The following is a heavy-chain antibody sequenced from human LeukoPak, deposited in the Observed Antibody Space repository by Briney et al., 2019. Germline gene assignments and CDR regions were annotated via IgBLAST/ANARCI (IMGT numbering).Heavy chain of an antibody. J-gene: IGHJ4*02. CDR3: AKDWGYSYGETY. D-gene: IGHD5-18*01. CDR2: ISGSGGST. CDR1: GFTFSSYA. V-gene: IGHV3-23*01. Sequence: PGGSLRLSCAASGFTFSSYAMSWVRQAPGKGMVWVSAISGSGGSTYYADSVKGRFTISRDNSKNTLYLQMNSLRAEDTAVYYCAKDWGYSYGETYWGQGTLVTVSS.